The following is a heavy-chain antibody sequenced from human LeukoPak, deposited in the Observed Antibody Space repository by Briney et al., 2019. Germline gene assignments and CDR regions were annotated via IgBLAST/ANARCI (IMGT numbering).Heavy chain of an antibody. CDR2: ISHRGST. Sequence: GSLRLSCAASGFTFSIYWMSWVRQAPGKGLEWIGEISHRGSTNYNPSLKSRVTISVDTSKNQFSLKLSSVTAADTAVYYCARGLRQLVRSWHYWGQGTLVTVSS. D-gene: IGHD6-6*01. CDR1: GFTFSIYW. CDR3: ARGLRQLVRSWHY. V-gene: IGHV4-34*01. J-gene: IGHJ4*02.